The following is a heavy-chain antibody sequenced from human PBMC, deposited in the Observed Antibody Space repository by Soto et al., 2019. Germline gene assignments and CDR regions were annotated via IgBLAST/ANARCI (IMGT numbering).Heavy chain of an antibody. V-gene: IGHV4-61*01. CDR2: IYYSGTT. D-gene: IGHD4-4*01. J-gene: IGHJ6*02. CDR1: GGSVSSGSYY. Sequence: PSETLSLTCTVSGGSVSSGSYYWTWIRQPPGKGLEWLGYIYYSGTTNYNPPLKSRITISVDTSGNQFSLKLSSVTAADTAVYFCARTYCTTTAYHAHGIAVWGQGTTVTVSS. CDR3: ARTYCTTTAYHAHGIAV.